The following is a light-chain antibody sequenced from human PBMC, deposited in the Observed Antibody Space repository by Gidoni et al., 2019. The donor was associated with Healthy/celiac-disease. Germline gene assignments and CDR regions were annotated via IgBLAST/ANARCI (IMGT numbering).Light chain of an antibody. V-gene: IGLV1-51*01. Sequence: QSVLTQPPSVSAAPGQKVTISCSGSSSNIGNNYVSWYQQRPGTAPKLLIYDNNKRPSGMPDRVSGSKAGTSATLGITGLQTGDEADYYCGTWDSSLSAGVFGGGTKLTVL. CDR2: DNN. J-gene: IGLJ3*02. CDR3: GTWDSSLSAGV. CDR1: SSNIGNNY.